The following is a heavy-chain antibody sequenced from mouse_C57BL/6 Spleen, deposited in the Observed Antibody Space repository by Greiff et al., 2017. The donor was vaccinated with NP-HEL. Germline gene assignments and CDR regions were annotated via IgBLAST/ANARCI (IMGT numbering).Heavy chain of an antibody. D-gene: IGHD4-1*01. J-gene: IGHJ2*01. CDR2: ISYDGSN. CDR1: GYSITSGYY. V-gene: IGHV3-6*01. CDR3: ARALGGYFDY. Sequence: EVQLQQSGPGLVKPSQSLSLTCSVTGYSITSGYYWNWIRQFPGNKLEWMGYISYDGSNNYNPSLKNRISITRDTSKNQFFLKLNSVPTEDTATYYCARALGGYFDYWGQGTTLTVSS.